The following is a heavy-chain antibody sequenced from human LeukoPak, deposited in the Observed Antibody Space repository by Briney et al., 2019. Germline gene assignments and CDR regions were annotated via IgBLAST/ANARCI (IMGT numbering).Heavy chain of an antibody. Sequence: GGSLRLSCAASGFTFSSYNMNWVRQAPGKGLEWVSSVDFRSSNIYYADSAKGRFTISRDNAKNSLYLQMNSLRAEDTAVYYCARGDSFDYWGQGTLVTVSS. CDR3: ARGDSFDY. CDR1: GFTFSSYN. J-gene: IGHJ4*02. V-gene: IGHV3-21*01. CDR2: VDFRSSNI.